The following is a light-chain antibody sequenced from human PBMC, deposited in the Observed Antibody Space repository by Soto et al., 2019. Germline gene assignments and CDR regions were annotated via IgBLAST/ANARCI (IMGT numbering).Light chain of an antibody. CDR3: QQYNNWPRV. J-gene: IGKJ1*01. Sequence: EIVMTQSPATLSVSPGERVTLSCRASQSVSSDLAWYQQKPGQAPRLLIYGASTRATGIPARFSGSGSGTEFTLTISSLQSEDFAVYYCQQYNNWPRVFGQGTKVEIK. CDR1: QSVSSD. V-gene: IGKV3-15*01. CDR2: GAS.